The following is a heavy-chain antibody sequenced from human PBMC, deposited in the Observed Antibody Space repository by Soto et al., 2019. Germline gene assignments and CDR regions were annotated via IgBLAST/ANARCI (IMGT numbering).Heavy chain of an antibody. V-gene: IGHV1-2*04. Sequence: ASVKVSCKAAGYAFTGYYMHWGRQAPGQGLEWMGWINPNSGGTNYAQKFQGWVTMTRDTSISTAYMELSRLRSDDTAVYYCARDGGYDFWSGYLTYYYYGMDVWGQGTTVTVSS. CDR3: ARDGGYDFWSGYLTYYYYGMDV. J-gene: IGHJ6*02. D-gene: IGHD3-3*01. CDR1: GYAFTGYY. CDR2: INPNSGGT.